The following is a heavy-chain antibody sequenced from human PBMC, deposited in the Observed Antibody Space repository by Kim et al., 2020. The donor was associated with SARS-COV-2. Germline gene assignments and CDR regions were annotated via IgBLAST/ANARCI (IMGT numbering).Heavy chain of an antibody. V-gene: IGHV4-34*01. D-gene: IGHD3-16*01. CDR3: AARPEAPYGNYYYYYMDV. J-gene: IGHJ6*03. Sequence: KSRVTISVDTSKNQFSLKLSSVTAADTAVYYCAARPEAPYGNYYYYYMDVWGKGTTVTVSS.